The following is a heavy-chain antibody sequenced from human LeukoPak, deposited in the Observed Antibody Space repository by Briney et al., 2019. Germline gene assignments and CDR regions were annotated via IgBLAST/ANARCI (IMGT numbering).Heavy chain of an antibody. Sequence: SVKVSCKASGGTFSSYAISWVRQAPGQGLEWMGGIIPIFGTANYAQKFQGRVTITADESTSTAYMELSSLRSEDTAVYYCARDSFAYYDFWSGYLTEYYFDYWGQGTLVTVSS. CDR2: IIPIFGTA. CDR3: ARDSFAYYDFWSGYLTEYYFDY. V-gene: IGHV1-69*13. CDR1: GGTFSSYA. J-gene: IGHJ4*02. D-gene: IGHD3-3*01.